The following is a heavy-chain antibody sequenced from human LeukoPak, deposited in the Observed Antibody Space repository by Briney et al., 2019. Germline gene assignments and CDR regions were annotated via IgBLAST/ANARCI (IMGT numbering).Heavy chain of an antibody. CDR1: GFPFSSYA. Sequence: SGGSLRLSCAASGFPFSSYAMHWVRQAPGKGLEWVAVISYDGSNKYYADSVKGRFTISRDNSKNTLYLQMNSLRAEDTAVYYCARMHSHDWYFDLWGRGTLVTVSS. CDR3: ARMHSHDWYFDL. D-gene: IGHD2-15*01. CDR2: ISYDGSNK. J-gene: IGHJ2*01. V-gene: IGHV3-30-3*01.